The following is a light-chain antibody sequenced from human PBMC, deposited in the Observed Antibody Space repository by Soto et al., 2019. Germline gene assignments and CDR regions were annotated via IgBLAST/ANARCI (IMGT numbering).Light chain of an antibody. CDR1: SSDFGGYNY. V-gene: IGLV2-14*01. Sequence: SVLTQPASVSGSPGQSITISCTGTSSDFGGYNYVSWYQHHPGKAPKLIIYEVSNRPSGVSNRFSGSKSGNTASLTISGLQAEDEADYYCSSYTGRSTRVFGTGTKVTV. CDR3: SSYTGRSTRV. CDR2: EVS. J-gene: IGLJ1*01.